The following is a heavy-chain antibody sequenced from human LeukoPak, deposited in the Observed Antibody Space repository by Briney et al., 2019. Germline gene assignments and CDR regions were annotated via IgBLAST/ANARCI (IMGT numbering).Heavy chain of an antibody. CDR2: IIPNSGGT. V-gene: IGHV1-2*02. Sequence: ASVKVSCKASGYTFTGYYMHWVRLVPGQGLEWMGWIIPNSGGTKYGQKLQGRVTMTTDTSTSTAYMELRSLRSDDTAVYYCARGGNVVVGATLGYDAFDIWGQGTMVTVSS. D-gene: IGHD1-26*01. CDR3: ARGGNVVVGATLGYDAFDI. J-gene: IGHJ3*02. CDR1: GYTFTGYY.